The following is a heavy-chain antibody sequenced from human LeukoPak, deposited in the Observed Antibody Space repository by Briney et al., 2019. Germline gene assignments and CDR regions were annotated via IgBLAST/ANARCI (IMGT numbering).Heavy chain of an antibody. D-gene: IGHD5-18*01. CDR3: ARGMQLWITGSNDAFDI. CDR1: GFTVSRNY. Sequence: AGGSLRLSCAASGFTVSRNYMNWIRQAPGKGLEWVSLIYSDGRTYYADSVKGRFTISRDNSKNTLYLQMDNLRAEDTAVYYCARGMQLWITGSNDAFDIWGQGTMVTVSS. J-gene: IGHJ3*02. V-gene: IGHV3-53*01. CDR2: IYSDGRT.